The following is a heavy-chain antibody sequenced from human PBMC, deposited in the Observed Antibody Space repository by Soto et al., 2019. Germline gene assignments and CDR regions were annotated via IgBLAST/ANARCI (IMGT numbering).Heavy chain of an antibody. D-gene: IGHD1-26*01. Sequence: GGSLRLSCAASGFTFSSYAMSWVRQAPGKGLEWVSAISGSGGSTYYADSVKGRFTISRDNSKNTLYLQMNSLRAEDTAVYYCAKDTPSSTPYSGSSPDYWGQGTLVTVSS. CDR2: ISGSGGST. CDR1: GFTFSSYA. J-gene: IGHJ4*02. V-gene: IGHV3-23*01. CDR3: AKDTPSSTPYSGSSPDY.